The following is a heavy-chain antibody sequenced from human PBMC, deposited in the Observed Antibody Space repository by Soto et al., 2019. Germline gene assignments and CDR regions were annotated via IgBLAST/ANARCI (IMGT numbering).Heavy chain of an antibody. CDR1: GGSFSGYY. CDR3: ARTNYYDSSGYYGLFYYYYYGMDV. CDR2: INHSGST. D-gene: IGHD3-22*01. V-gene: IGHV4-34*01. Sequence: QVQLQQWGAGLLKPSETLSLTCAVYGGSFSGYYWSWIRQPPGKGLEWIGEINHSGSTNYNPSLKSRVTKSVDTSKNQFSLKLSSVTAADTAVYYCARTNYYDSSGYYGLFYYYYYGMDVWGQGTTVTVSS. J-gene: IGHJ6*02.